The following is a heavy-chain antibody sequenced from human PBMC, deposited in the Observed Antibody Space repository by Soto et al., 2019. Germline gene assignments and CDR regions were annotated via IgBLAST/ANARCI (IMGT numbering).Heavy chain of an antibody. D-gene: IGHD3-3*01. CDR1: GFTFSSYA. Sequence: QVQLVESGGGVVQPGRSLRLSCAASGFTFSSYAMHWVRQAPGKGLEWVAVISYDGSNKYYADSVKGLFTISRDNSKNTLYLQMNSLRAEDTAVYDCARDEIRFSWAYGMDVWGQGTTVTVSS. CDR3: ARDEIRFSWAYGMDV. V-gene: IGHV3-30-3*01. CDR2: ISYDGSNK. J-gene: IGHJ6*02.